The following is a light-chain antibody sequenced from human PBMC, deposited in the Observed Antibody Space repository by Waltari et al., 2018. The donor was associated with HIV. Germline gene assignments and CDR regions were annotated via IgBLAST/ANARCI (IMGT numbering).Light chain of an antibody. CDR1: QTINNH. Sequence: DIQVTQSPSSVSASVRDRVTITCRASQTINNHLNWYQHKPGKAPKLLIYAASTLQSGVPSRFSGSGSGTDFTLTISSLQPEDFTTYFCQHSRAFGQGTKVEIK. J-gene: IGKJ1*01. CDR2: AAS. V-gene: IGKV1-39*01. CDR3: QHSRA.